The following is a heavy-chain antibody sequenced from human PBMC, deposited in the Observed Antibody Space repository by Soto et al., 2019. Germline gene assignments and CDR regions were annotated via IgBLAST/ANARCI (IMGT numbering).Heavy chain of an antibody. D-gene: IGHD2-21*02. Sequence: ETLSLTCTVSGDSVSSGSDYWNWIRQPAGKGLEWIGYVFYRGSTNYNPSLKSRVTISEDTSKNQFSLKLSSVTAADTAVYYCARSVAYCGGDCYPRFDPWGQGTLVTVSS. CDR2: VFYRGST. V-gene: IGHV4-61*01. CDR1: GDSVSSGSDY. CDR3: ARSVAYCGGDCYPRFDP. J-gene: IGHJ5*02.